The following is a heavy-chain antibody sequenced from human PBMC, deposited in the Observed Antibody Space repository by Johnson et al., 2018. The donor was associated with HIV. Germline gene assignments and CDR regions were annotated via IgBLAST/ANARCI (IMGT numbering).Heavy chain of an antibody. CDR1: GFTFGDYY. CDR3: AKGGSYAPFDAFDI. J-gene: IGHJ3*02. CDR2: ISSWGGSI. D-gene: IGHD1-26*01. Sequence: QVQLVESGGGLVQPGGSLRLSCAASGFTFGDYYMSWIRQAPGKGLEWVSYISSWGGSIYYADSVKGRFTISRDNAKNSLYLQMNSLRAEDTAVYYCAKGGSYAPFDAFDIWGRGTMVTVSS. V-gene: IGHV3-11*04.